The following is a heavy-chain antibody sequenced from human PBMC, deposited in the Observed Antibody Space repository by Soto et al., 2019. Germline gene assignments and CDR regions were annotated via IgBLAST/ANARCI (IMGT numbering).Heavy chain of an antibody. Sequence: SETLSLTCAVSGYSISSGYYWGWIRQPPGKGLEWIGSIYHSGSTYYNPSLKSRVTISVDTSKNHFSLKLSSVTAADTAVYYCARILYCTNGVCRPLYAMDVWGQGTTVTVSS. V-gene: IGHV4-38-2*01. CDR1: GYSISSGYY. J-gene: IGHJ6*02. D-gene: IGHD2-8*01. CDR3: ARILYCTNGVCRPLYAMDV. CDR2: IYHSGST.